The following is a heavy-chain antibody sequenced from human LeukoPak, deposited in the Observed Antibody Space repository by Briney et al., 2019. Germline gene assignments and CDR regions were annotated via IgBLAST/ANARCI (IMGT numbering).Heavy chain of an antibody. CDR3: ARGGYYFYDAFDI. D-gene: IGHD3-3*01. J-gene: IGHJ3*02. Sequence: GGSLRLSCAASGFTFSSYWMHWVRQAPGKGLEWVSRINSDSSSTSYADSVKGRFTISRDNAKNTLYLQMNSLRAEDTAVYYCARGGYYFYDAFDIWGQGTMVTVSS. V-gene: IGHV3-74*01. CDR1: GFTFSSYW. CDR2: INSDSSST.